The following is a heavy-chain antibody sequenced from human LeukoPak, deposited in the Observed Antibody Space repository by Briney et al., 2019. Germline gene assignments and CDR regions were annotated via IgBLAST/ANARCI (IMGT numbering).Heavy chain of an antibody. CDR1: GLTVSSSY. V-gene: IGHV3-53*01. CDR3: ARSILFAFDI. Sequence: PGGSLRLSCAASGLTVSSSYMSWVRQAPGKGLEWVSIIYNDGSTYYADSMKGRFTNSRDNSKNTLYLQVNSLRADDTAMYYCARSILFAFDIWGHGTMVTVSS. CDR2: IYNDGST. D-gene: IGHD3-3*02. J-gene: IGHJ3*02.